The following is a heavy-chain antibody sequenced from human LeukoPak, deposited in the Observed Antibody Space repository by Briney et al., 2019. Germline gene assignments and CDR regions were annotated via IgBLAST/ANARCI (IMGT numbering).Heavy chain of an antibody. D-gene: IGHD3-9*01. CDR2: ISSSSSYI. J-gene: IGHJ6*03. CDR3: ARRDYDILTGHHYYYMDV. V-gene: IGHV3-21*01. CDR1: GFTFSSYS. Sequence: PGGSLRLSCAASGFTFSSYSMNWVRQAPGKGLEWVSSISSSSSYIYYADSVKGRFTISRDNAKNSLYLQMNSLRAEDTAVYYCARRDYDILTGHHYYYMDVWGKGTTVTVSS.